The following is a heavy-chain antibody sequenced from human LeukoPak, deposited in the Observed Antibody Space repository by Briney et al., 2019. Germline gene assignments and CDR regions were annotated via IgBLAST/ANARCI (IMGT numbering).Heavy chain of an antibody. D-gene: IGHD2-21*01. J-gene: IGHJ4*02. CDR3: ARESMAYCGGDCYRDFDY. V-gene: IGHV1-69*04. Sequence: GASVKVSCKASGGTFSSYAISWVRQAPGQGLEWMGRIIPILGIANYAQKFQGRVTITADKSTSTAYMELSSLRSEDTAAYYCARESMAYCGGDCYRDFDYWGQGTLVTVSS. CDR2: IIPILGIA. CDR1: GGTFSSYA.